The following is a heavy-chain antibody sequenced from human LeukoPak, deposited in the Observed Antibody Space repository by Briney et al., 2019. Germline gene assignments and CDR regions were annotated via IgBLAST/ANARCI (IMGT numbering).Heavy chain of an antibody. V-gene: IGHV4-34*01. Sequence: SETLSLTCAVYGGSFSGYYWSWIRQPPGKGLEWIGEINRSGSTNYNPSLKSRVTISVDTSKNQFSLDLSSVTAADTAVYYCASRTGSSSTFHYWGQGTLVTVSS. CDR1: GGSFSGYY. J-gene: IGHJ4*02. D-gene: IGHD6-13*01. CDR3: ASRTGSSSTFHY. CDR2: INRSGST.